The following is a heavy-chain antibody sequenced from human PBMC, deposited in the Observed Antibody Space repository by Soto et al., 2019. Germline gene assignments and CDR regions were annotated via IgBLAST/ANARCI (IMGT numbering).Heavy chain of an antibody. CDR2: INAGNGNT. D-gene: IGHD6-19*01. Sequence: QVQLVQSGAEEKKPGASGKVSCKSSGYTFTSYAMHWVRQAPGQRLEWMGWINAGNGNTKYSQKFQGRVTITRDTSASTAYMELSSLISEDTAVYYCARVSGWYILDYWGQGTLVTVAS. CDR3: ARVSGWYILDY. CDR1: GYTFTSYA. V-gene: IGHV1-3*05. J-gene: IGHJ4*02.